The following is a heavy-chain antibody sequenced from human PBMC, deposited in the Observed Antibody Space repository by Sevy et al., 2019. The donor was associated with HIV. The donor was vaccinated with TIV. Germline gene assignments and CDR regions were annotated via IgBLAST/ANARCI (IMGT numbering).Heavy chain of an antibody. CDR3: ARVWGSGELGFDP. V-gene: IGHV3-53*01. J-gene: IGHJ5*02. D-gene: IGHD3-16*01. CDR1: GFTVSSNY. CDR2: IYSGGST. Sequence: GGSLRLSCAASGFTVSSNYMSWVRQAPGKGLEWVSVIYSGGSTYYADAVKGRFTISRDNVKNTLYLQMNSLRAEDTAVYYCARVWGSGELGFDPWGQGTLVTVSS.